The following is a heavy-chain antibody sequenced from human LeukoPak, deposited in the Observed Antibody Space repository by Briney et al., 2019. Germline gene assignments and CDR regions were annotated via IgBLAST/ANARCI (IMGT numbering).Heavy chain of an antibody. CDR1: GGSIISSVTY. Sequence: SETLSLTCSVSGGSIISSVTYWGWIRQPPGKGLEWIGSIYYSGTTYYNPSLESRVTVSVDTSKNQFSLKLTSVTAADTAIYYCARSIAADGPTHNWFDPWGQGTLVTVSS. CDR2: IYYSGTT. J-gene: IGHJ5*02. V-gene: IGHV4-39*01. D-gene: IGHD6-13*01. CDR3: ARSIAADGPTHNWFDP.